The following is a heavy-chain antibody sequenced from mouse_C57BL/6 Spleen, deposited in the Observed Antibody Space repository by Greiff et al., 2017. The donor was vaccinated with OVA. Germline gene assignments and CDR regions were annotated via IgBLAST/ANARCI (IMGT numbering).Heavy chain of an antibody. CDR2: INPNYGTT. CDR1: GYSFTDYN. CDR3: ASPYGSSSFAY. Sequence: VHVKQSGPELVKPGASVKISCKASGYSFTDYNMNWVKQSNGKSLEWIGVINPNYGTTSYNQKFKGKATLTVDQSSSTAYMQLNSLTSEDSAVYYCASPYGSSSFAYWGQGTLVTVSA. V-gene: IGHV1-39*01. D-gene: IGHD1-1*01. J-gene: IGHJ3*01.